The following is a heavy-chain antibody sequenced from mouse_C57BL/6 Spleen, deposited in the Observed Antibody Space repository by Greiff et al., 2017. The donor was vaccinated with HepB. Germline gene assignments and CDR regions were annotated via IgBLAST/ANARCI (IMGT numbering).Heavy chain of an antibody. V-gene: IGHV1-50*01. CDR3: ARRKLSLDYAMDY. Sequence: QVQLKQPGAELVKPGASVKLSCKASGYTFTSYWMQWVKQRPGQGLEWIGEIDPSDSYTNYNQKFKGKATLTVDTSSSTAYMQLSSLTSEDSAVYYCARRKLSLDYAMDYWGQGTSVTVSS. J-gene: IGHJ4*01. D-gene: IGHD6-2*01. CDR2: IDPSDSYT. CDR1: GYTFTSYW.